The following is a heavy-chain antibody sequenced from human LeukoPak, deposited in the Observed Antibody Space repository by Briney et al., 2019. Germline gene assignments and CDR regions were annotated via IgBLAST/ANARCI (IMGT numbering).Heavy chain of an antibody. CDR3: ARGTRRFYSDSSGFAGDYYYYYMDV. V-gene: IGHV3-53*01. Sequence: PGGSLRLSCAVSGINVSSNYMSWVRQAPGQGLEWVSVIYSGGTTYYADSVKGRFTISRDNSKNTLYLQMNGLRAEDTAVYYCARGTRRFYSDSSGFAGDYYYYYMDVWGKGTTVIVSS. D-gene: IGHD3-22*01. CDR1: GINVSSNY. CDR2: IYSGGTT. J-gene: IGHJ6*03.